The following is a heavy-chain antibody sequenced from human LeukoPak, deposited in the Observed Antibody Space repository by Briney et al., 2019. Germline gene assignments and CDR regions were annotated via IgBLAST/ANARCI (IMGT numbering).Heavy chain of an antibody. V-gene: IGHV4-61*01. Sequence: SETLSLTCTVSGGSISSSSYYWSWIRQPPGKGLEWIGYIYYSGSTNYNPSLKSRVTISVDTSKNQFSLKLSSVTAADTAVYYCASMVRGVLIDYWGQGTLVTVSS. CDR2: IYYSGST. J-gene: IGHJ4*02. D-gene: IGHD3-10*01. CDR3: ASMVRGVLIDY. CDR1: GGSISSSSYY.